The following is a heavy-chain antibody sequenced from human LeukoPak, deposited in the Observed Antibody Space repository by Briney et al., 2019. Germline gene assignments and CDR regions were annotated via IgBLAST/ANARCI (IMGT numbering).Heavy chain of an antibody. CDR1: GDSVSSNSAA. Sequence: SQTLSLTCAISGDSVSSNSAAWNWIRQSPSRGLEWLGRTYYRSKWYNDYAVSVKSRITINPDTSKNQFSLQLNSVTPEDTAVYYCAMGSHGSYYDSSGYYDPHYGMDVWGQGTTVTVSS. J-gene: IGHJ6*02. V-gene: IGHV6-1*01. D-gene: IGHD3-22*01. CDR3: AMGSHGSYYDSSGYYDPHYGMDV. CDR2: TYYRSKWYN.